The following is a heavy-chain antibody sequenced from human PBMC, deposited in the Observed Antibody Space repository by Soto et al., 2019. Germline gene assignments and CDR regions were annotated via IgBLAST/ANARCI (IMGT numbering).Heavy chain of an antibody. V-gene: IGHV1-46*01. CDR2: INPNGGGT. J-gene: IGHJ4*02. CDR3: ARDSSASATSYSFDY. CDR1: GYKFINHY. D-gene: IGHD3-10*01. Sequence: QVQLVQSGAEVKKPGASVKVSCKASGYKFINHYIHWVRQAPGVGLEWMGMINPNGGGTDYAQKFQGRVTMTTDTYASTVHMELSSLRSEDTAVYFCARDSSASATSYSFDYWGQGTPVTVSS.